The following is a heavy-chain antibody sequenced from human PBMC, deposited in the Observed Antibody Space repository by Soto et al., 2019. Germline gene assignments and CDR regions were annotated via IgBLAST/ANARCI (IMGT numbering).Heavy chain of an antibody. CDR3: XXXXXXXXXXXXXXP. V-gene: IGHV3-30*01. Sequence: QVQLVESGGGVVQPGMSLKLSCVASGFTFSRDAMHWXXXXXXXXXXXVAVISYDGRHKYYAXSVKGRFTISRDNSKXXXXXXXXXXXXXXXXXXXXXXXXXXXXXXXXXXPWGLGTLVTVSS. CDR2: ISYDGRHK. J-gene: IGHJ5*02. CDR1: GFTFSRDA.